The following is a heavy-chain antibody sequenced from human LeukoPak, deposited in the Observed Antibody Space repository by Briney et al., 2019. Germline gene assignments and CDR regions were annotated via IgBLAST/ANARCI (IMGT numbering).Heavy chain of an antibody. CDR1: GFTFSSYS. J-gene: IGHJ4*02. V-gene: IGHV3-21*04. CDR3: AKRYCSGGSCYLPSMYYFDY. Sequence: GGSLRLSCAASGFTFSSYSMNWVRQAPGKGLEWVSSISSSSSYIYYADSVKGRFTISRDNAKNSLYLQMNSLRAEDTAVYYCAKRYCSGGSCYLPSMYYFDYWGQGTLVTVSS. CDR2: ISSSSSYI. D-gene: IGHD2-15*01.